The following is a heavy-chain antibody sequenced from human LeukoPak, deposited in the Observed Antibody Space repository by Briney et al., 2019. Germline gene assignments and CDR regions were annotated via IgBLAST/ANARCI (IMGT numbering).Heavy chain of an antibody. CDR2: IYSGGST. CDR3: ARVPYDCSSTSCYPNWFDP. Sequence: GGSLRLSCAASGFSVSSNYMNWVRQAPGKGLEWVSVIYSGGSTYYADSVKGRFTISRDNAKNSLYLQMNSLRAEDTAVYYCARVPYDCSSTSCYPNWFDPWGQGTLVTVSS. CDR1: GFSVSSNY. D-gene: IGHD2-2*01. J-gene: IGHJ5*02. V-gene: IGHV3-53*01.